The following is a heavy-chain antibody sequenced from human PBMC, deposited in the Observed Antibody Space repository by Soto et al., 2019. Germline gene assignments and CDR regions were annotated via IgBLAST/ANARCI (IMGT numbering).Heavy chain of an antibody. D-gene: IGHD3-10*01. CDR1: GGSISSSSYY. V-gene: IGHV4-39*01. CDR2: IYYSGST. CDR3: ARHSFVWKVRGVSYYYYMDV. J-gene: IGHJ6*03. Sequence: SETLSLTCTVSGGSISSSSYYWGWILQPPGKGLEWIGSIYYSGSTYYNPSLKSRVTISVDTSKNQFSLKLSSVTAADTAVYYCARHSFVWKVRGVSYYYYMDVWGKGTTVTVSS.